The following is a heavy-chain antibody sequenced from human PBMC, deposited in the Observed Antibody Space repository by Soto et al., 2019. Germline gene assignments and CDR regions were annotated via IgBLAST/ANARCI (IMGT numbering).Heavy chain of an antibody. CDR2: ISAYNGNT. V-gene: IGHV1-18*01. Sequence: ASVKVSCKAIGYSFTSYGISWVRQAPGQGLEWMGWISAYNGNTNYAQKLQGRVTMTTDTSTSTAYMELRSLRSDDTAVYYCARDLIIAAADGYFDYWGQGTLVTVSS. CDR3: ARDLIIAAADGYFDY. J-gene: IGHJ4*02. CDR1: GYSFTSYG. D-gene: IGHD6-13*01.